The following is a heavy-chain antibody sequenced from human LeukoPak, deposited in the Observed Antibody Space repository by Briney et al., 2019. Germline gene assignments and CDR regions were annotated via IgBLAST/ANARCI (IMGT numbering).Heavy chain of an antibody. Sequence: GGSLRLSCAASGFTFSNYDMHWVRQATGKGLEWVSGIGTTGDTYYPASVKGRFTISRENAKNSLYLKMNSLRAGDTAVYYCARGDILTDYSFDPWGQGTLVIVSS. CDR3: ARGDILTDYSFDP. D-gene: IGHD3-9*01. CDR2: IGTTGDT. CDR1: GFTFSNYD. J-gene: IGHJ5*02. V-gene: IGHV3-13*04.